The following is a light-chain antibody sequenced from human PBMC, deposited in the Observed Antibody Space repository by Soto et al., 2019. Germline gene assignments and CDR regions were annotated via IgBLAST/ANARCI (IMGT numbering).Light chain of an antibody. J-gene: IGKJ1*01. Sequence: EIVLTQSPGTLSLSPGERATLSCRASQSVSNNYLAWYQQKPGQAPRLLIYDASTRATGIPDRFSGSGSGTDFTLTISRLEPEDFATYFCQQYNRNTWSFGPGTKVDIK. CDR3: QQYNRNTWS. CDR2: DAS. V-gene: IGKV3-20*01. CDR1: QSVSNNY.